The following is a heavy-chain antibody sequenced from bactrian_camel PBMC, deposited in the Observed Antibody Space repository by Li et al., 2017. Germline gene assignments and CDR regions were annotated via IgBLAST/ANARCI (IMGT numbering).Heavy chain of an antibody. CDR2: LSRGGLT. D-gene: IGHD1*01. CDR3: ARLRRGIPAESSLGTPNAVDI. V-gene: IGHV3S55*01. Sequence: VQLVESGGGSVEAGGSLKLSCTFVSGFSNRKCMGWFRQAPGKEREGVAALSRGGLTYYADSVKGRFTISRGIDLKTLFLLMTNLKPDDTATYYCARLRRGIPAESSLGTPNAVDIWGQGTQVTVS. J-gene: IGHJ4*01. CDR1: GFSNRKC.